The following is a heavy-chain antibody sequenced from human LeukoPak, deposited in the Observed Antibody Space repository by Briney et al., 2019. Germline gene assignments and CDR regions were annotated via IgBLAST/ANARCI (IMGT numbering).Heavy chain of an antibody. CDR1: DVSISGYY. D-gene: IGHD1-20*01. V-gene: IGHV4-4*07. Sequence: SETLSLTCTVSDVSISGYYWSWIRQPAGKGLEWIGRIYSSGTTNYNPSLKSRVTMSMDTSKNQFSLNLNSVTAADTAVYYCARRNWNYWYFDLWGRGTLVTVSS. CDR2: IYSSGTT. J-gene: IGHJ2*01. CDR3: ARRNWNYWYFDL.